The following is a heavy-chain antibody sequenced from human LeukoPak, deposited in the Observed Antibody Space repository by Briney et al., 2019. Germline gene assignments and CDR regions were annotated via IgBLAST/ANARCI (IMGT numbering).Heavy chain of an antibody. J-gene: IGHJ4*02. CDR3: ASEEYSDGGAYFDY. Sequence: PSETLSPTCNLSGGSIRGYYWGWIRQPPRKVLGWIGYIYYIVSTNYHRSLKSRVTIAVDTSKTQFSLKRSSVNDADMAVYACASEEYSDGGAYFDYWGQGTMVTVSS. CDR1: GGSIRGYY. D-gene: IGHD5-18*01. CDR2: IYYIVST. V-gene: IGHV4-59*01.